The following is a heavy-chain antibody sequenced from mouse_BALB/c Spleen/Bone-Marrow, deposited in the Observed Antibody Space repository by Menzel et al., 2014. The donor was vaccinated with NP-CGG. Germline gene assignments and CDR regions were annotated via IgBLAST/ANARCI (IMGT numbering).Heavy chain of an antibody. Sequence: QLQQSGAELARPGTSVKLSCKASGYTFTDYYINWVKQRTGQGLXGIGEIYPGXXXTYYNEKFKGKATLTADKSSSTVXIHLSXLTSXDSAXXXXXXXXXXXXXXFDXWGXGXLVTVSA. CDR2: IYPGXXXT. J-gene: IGHJ3*01. CDR3: XXXXXXXXXXFDX. CDR1: GYTFTDYY. V-gene: IGHV1-77*01.